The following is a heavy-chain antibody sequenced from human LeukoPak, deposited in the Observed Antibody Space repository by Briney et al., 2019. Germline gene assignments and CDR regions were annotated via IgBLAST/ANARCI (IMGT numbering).Heavy chain of an antibody. V-gene: IGHV1-18*01. CDR2: ISCYNGDT. D-gene: IGHD5-12*01. Sequence: GASVKVSCKASGYTFTHHGISWVRQAPGQGLEWMGWISCYNGDTIYAQNVQGRVTMTTDASTRTAYIELRNLRSDDTAMYYCARGPHDGGYLAYFDYWGQGTLVTVSS. CDR1: GYTFTHHG. J-gene: IGHJ4*02. CDR3: ARGPHDGGYLAYFDY.